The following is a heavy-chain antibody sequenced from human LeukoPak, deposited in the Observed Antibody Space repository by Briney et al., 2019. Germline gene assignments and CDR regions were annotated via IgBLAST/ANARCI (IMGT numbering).Heavy chain of an antibody. CDR1: GYTFTGYY. J-gene: IGHJ4*02. V-gene: IGHV1-2*02. D-gene: IGHD3-22*01. CDR3: ARDYYYDSSGHSPLDY. CDR2: INPNSGGT. Sequence: GASVKVSCKASGYTFTGYYMHWVRQAPGQGLEWMGWINPNSGGTNYAQKFQGRVTMTRDTSISTAYTELSRLRSDDTAVYYCARDYYYDSSGHSPLDYWGQGTLVTVSS.